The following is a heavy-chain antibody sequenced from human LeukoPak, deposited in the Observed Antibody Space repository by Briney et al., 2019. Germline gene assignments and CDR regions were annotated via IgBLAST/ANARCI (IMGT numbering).Heavy chain of an antibody. V-gene: IGHV4-39*07. CDR1: GGSISSSSYY. CDR3: AREKEVGYYGY. D-gene: IGHD3-22*01. CDR2: IYYSGST. Sequence: TSETLSLTCTVSGGSISSSSYYWGWIRQPPGKGLEWIGSIYYSGSTYYNPSLKSRVTISVDTSKNQFSLKLSSVTAADTAVYYCAREKEVGYYGYWGQGTLVTVSS. J-gene: IGHJ4*02.